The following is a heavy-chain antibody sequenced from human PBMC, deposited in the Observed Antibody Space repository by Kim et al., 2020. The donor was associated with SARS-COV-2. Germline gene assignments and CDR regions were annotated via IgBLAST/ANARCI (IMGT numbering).Heavy chain of an antibody. CDR3: ARDLFHTGFDY. Sequence: NTTFSQQFQGRVTFTRDTSANTASMGLSSLGSEDTAVYYCARDLFHTGFDYWGQGTLVAVSS. J-gene: IGHJ4*02. CDR2: NT. V-gene: IGHV1-3*01. D-gene: IGHD2-8*02.